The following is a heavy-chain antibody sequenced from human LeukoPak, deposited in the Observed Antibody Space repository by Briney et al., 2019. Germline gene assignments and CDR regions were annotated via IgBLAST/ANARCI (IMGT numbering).Heavy chain of an antibody. D-gene: IGHD6-19*01. CDR2: TFYRSKWYN. V-gene: IGHV6-1*01. CDR1: GDSVSSNIAA. CDR3: IRAPGAVAGPFDY. Sequence: SQTLSLTCAISGDSVSSNIAAWNWIRQSPSRGLEWLGRTFYRSKWYNDYAVSVKSRIVINPDTSKNQFSLHLNSVTPEDTAVYYCIRAPGAVAGPFDYWGQGTLVTVSS. J-gene: IGHJ4*02.